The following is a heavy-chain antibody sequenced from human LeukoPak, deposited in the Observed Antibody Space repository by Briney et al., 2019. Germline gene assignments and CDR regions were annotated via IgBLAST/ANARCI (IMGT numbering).Heavy chain of an antibody. J-gene: IGHJ4*02. CDR2: ISGGGDTT. CDR3: AKGMDYDFWSGYYTFDY. V-gene: IGHV3-23*01. D-gene: IGHD3-3*01. Sequence: GGSLRLSCVASGFTFSNFAMNWVRQAPGKGLEWVSLISGGGDTTFYADSVKGRFTISRDNSKNTLYLQMNSLRAEDTAVYYCAKGMDYDFWSGYYTFDYWGQGTLVTVSS. CDR1: GFTFSNFA.